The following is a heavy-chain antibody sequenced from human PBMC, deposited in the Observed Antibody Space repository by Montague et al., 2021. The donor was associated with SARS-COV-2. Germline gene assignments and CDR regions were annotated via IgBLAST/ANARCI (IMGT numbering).Heavy chain of an antibody. CDR3: ARGRGYTTGPAVDFDY. Sequence: TLSLTCTVSGGSLSSGGYYWTWIHQHPGKGLEWIGYTYKSGNTYNSGNTYYNPSLKTRGTISVDTSKNWFSLRLTSVTVADTAVYYCARGRGYTTGPAVDFDYWGQGILVTVSP. D-gene: IGHD2-8*02. J-gene: IGHJ4*02. CDR1: GGSLSSGGYY. CDR2: TYKSGNTYNSGNT. V-gene: IGHV4-31*03.